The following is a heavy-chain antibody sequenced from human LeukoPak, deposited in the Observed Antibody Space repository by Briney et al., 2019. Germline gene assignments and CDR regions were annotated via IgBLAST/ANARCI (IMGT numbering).Heavy chain of an antibody. CDR3: ARAPEYSGSHGFFDY. D-gene: IGHD1-26*01. V-gene: IGHV1-69*13. Sequence: SVKVSCKASGGTFSSYAISWVRQAPGQGLEWMGGIIPIFGTANYAQKFQGRATITADESTSTAYMELSSLRSEDTAVYYCARAPEYSGSHGFFDYWGQGTLVTVSS. J-gene: IGHJ4*02. CDR1: GGTFSSYA. CDR2: IIPIFGTA.